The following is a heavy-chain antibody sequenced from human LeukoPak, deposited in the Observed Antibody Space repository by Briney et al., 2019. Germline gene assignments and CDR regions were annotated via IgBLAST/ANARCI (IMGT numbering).Heavy chain of an antibody. CDR3: ARTVGRGPGGHFDY. D-gene: IGHD4-23*01. CDR1: GFSFGGYY. J-gene: IGHJ4*02. V-gene: IGHV3-11*03. CDR2: ISDSGSYT. Sequence: PGGSLRLSCAASGFSFGGYYMSWIRQAPGKGLEWVAYISDSGSYTNHADSVRGRFTISRDNAKKSLFLQMINLRADDTAVYFCARTVGRGPGGHFDYWGQGALVTVSS.